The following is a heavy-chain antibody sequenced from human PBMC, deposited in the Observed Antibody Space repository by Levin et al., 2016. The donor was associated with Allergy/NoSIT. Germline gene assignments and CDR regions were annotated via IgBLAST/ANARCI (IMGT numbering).Heavy chain of an antibody. CDR3: ARNVGNSWSFPLDY. CDR2: IYPGDSDT. D-gene: IGHD6-13*01. V-gene: IGHV5-51*01. Sequence: GGSLRLSCKTSGYYFNSYWIGWVRQMPGKGLEWMGIIYPGDSDTRYSPSFQGHVTISVDKSISTAYLQWNSLKASDTAIYYCARNVGNSWSFPLDYWGQGTLVTVSS. J-gene: IGHJ4*02. CDR1: GYYFNSYW.